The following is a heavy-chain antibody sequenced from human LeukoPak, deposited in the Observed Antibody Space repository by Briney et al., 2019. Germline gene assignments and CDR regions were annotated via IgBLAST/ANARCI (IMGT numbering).Heavy chain of an antibody. CDR3: ARDLGYCSSTSCYWGNWFDP. Sequence: SSETLSLTCTGSGGSISSYYWSWIRQPPGKGLEWIGYIYYSGSTNYNPSLKSRVTISVDTSKNQFSLKLSSVTAADTAVYYCARDLGYCSSTSCYWGNWFDPWGQGTLVTVSS. J-gene: IGHJ5*02. V-gene: IGHV4-59*01. D-gene: IGHD2-2*01. CDR2: IYYSGST. CDR1: GGSISSYY.